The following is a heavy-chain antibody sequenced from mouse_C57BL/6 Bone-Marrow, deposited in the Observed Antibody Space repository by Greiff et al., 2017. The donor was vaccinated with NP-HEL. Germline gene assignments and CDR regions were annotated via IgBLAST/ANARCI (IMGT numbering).Heavy chain of an antibody. D-gene: IGHD2-4*01. V-gene: IGHV1-55*01. CDR3: ARLGLRRGYAMDY. J-gene: IGHJ4*01. CDR2: IYPGSGST. Sequence: QVQLQQPGAELVKPGASVKMSCKASGYTFTSYWITWVKQRPGQGLEWIGDIYPGSGSTNYNEKFKSKATLTVDTSSSTAYMQLSSLTSEDSAVYYCARLGLRRGYAMDYWGQGTSVTVSS. CDR1: GYTFTSYW.